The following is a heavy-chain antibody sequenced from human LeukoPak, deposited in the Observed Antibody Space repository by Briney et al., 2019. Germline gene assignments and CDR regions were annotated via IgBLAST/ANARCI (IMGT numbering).Heavy chain of an antibody. J-gene: IGHJ4*02. V-gene: IGHV1-69*01. D-gene: IGHD3-22*01. CDR1: GGTFSSYA. Sequence: SVKVSCKASGGTFSSYAISWVRQAPGQGLEWMGGIIPIFGTANYAQKFQGRVTITADESTSTAYMELSSLRSEDTAVYYCARGIGNYYDSSGWIFDYWGQGTLVTVSS. CDR2: IIPIFGTA. CDR3: ARGIGNYYDSSGWIFDY.